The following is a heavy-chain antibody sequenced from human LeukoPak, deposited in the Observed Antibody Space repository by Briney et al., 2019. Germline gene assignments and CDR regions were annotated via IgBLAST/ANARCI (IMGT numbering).Heavy chain of an antibody. CDR3: ARDPAPEWLAYYFDF. CDR2: ISYDGSEK. Sequence: PGRSLRLSCVASGFTFRSYAMHWVRQAPGKGLEWVAVISYDGSEKYYADSAKGRFTISRDNSKNTLYLQMNSLRAEDTAVYFCARDPAPEWLAYYFDFWGQGTLVTVSS. CDR1: GFTFRSYA. V-gene: IGHV3-30-3*01. J-gene: IGHJ4*02. D-gene: IGHD6-19*01.